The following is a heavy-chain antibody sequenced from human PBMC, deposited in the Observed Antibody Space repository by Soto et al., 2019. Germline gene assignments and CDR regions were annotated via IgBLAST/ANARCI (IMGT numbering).Heavy chain of an antibody. D-gene: IGHD3-16*01. CDR1: GYTFSDFD. V-gene: IGHV1-8*01. CDR2: MNAKSGDT. J-gene: IGHJ6*02. Sequence: QAHLEQSGAEVKRPGASVKVSCKASGYTFSDFDINWLRQASGQGPEGMGWMNAKSGDTFFAQRLQGKFNMTWDTSLSTAYMEVGSMTSDDTAIYFCARGNPFNYAGFDVWGQGTTVAVSS. CDR3: ARGNPFNYAGFDV.